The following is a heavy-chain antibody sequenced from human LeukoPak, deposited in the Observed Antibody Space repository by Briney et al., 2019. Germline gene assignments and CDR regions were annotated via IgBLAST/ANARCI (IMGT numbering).Heavy chain of an antibody. Sequence: KSGESLKISCKGSGYSFTSYWIGWVRQMPGKGLEWMGIIYPGDSDTSYSPSFQGQVTISADKSISTAYLQWSSLKASDTAMYYCARRPYYDILTGYYNPFDYWGQGTLVTVSS. V-gene: IGHV5-51*01. CDR1: GYSFTSYW. CDR3: ARRPYYDILTGYYNPFDY. CDR2: IYPGDSDT. D-gene: IGHD3-9*01. J-gene: IGHJ4*02.